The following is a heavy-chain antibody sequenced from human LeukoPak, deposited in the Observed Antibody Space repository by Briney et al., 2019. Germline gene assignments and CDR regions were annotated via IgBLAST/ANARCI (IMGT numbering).Heavy chain of an antibody. D-gene: IGHD1-26*01. J-gene: IGHJ1*01. CDR2: INEDGNEK. V-gene: IGHV3-7*01. CDR1: GFRFRNYW. Sequence: GGSLRLPCVASGFRFRNYWMAWIRHAPGGGQEWVANINEDGNEKYYLDSVRGRFIISRDNARNSLFLQMNSLRGEDTGVYYCVRELVVGPAEYFQSWGQGTLVAVSS. CDR3: VRELVVGPAEYFQS.